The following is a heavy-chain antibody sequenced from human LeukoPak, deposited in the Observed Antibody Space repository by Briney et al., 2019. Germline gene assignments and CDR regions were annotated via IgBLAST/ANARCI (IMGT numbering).Heavy chain of an antibody. Sequence: SETLSLTCTVSGGSISSSSYYWGWIRQPPGKGLEWIGSIYYSGSTFYNPSLKSRVTISVDTSKNQFSLKLSSVTAADTAVYYCAKSSGYGLVDIWDQGTMVTVSS. CDR2: IYYSGST. V-gene: IGHV4-39*07. CDR3: AKSSGYGLVDI. J-gene: IGHJ3*02. D-gene: IGHD3-22*01. CDR1: GGSISSSSYY.